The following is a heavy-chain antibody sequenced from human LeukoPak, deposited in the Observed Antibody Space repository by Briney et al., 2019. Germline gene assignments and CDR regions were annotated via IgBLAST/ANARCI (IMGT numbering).Heavy chain of an antibody. CDR2: MIGREDKT. J-gene: IGHJ4*02. CDR1: GFTFSAYA. Sequence: GGSLRLSCAASGFTFSAYAMTWVRQAPGKGLEWVSSMIGREDKTYYTDSAKARFTISRDNSRNTMYLQMNSLRAEDTALYYCARVAYDSYGHYYHDYFDYWGQGTLVTVSS. D-gene: IGHD3-22*01. CDR3: ARVAYDSYGHYYHDYFDY. V-gene: IGHV3-23*01.